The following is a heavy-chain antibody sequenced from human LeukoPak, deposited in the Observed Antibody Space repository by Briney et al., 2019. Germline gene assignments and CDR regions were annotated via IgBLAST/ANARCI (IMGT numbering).Heavy chain of an antibody. CDR3: ARHQEQQLGWYYFDY. D-gene: IGHD6-13*01. Sequence: SETLSLTCTVSGGSISSYYWSWIRQPPRKGLEWIGYIYYSGSTNYNPSLKSRVTISVDTSKNQFSLKLSSVTAADTAVYYCARHQEQQLGWYYFDYWGQGTLVTVSS. J-gene: IGHJ4*02. V-gene: IGHV4-59*08. CDR1: GGSISSYY. CDR2: IYYSGST.